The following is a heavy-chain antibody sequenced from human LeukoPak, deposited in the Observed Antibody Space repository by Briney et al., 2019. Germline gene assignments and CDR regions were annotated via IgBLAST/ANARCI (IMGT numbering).Heavy chain of an antibody. D-gene: IGHD5-18*01. J-gene: IGHJ4*02. V-gene: IGHV3-23*01. CDR3: AKSGVDTAMVFGRITMIWYFDY. CDR1: GFTFSSYA. Sequence: GGSLRLSCAASGFTFSSYAMSWVRQAPGKGLEWVSAISGSGGSTYYADSVKGRFTISRDNSKNTLYLQMNSLRAEDTAVYYCAKSGVDTAMVFGRITMIWYFDYWGQGILVTVSS. CDR2: ISGSGGST.